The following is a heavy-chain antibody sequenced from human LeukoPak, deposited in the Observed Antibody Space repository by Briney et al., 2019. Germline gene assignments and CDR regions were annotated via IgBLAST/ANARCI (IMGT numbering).Heavy chain of an antibody. CDR3: ARQMRYCSSTSCYGNWFDP. D-gene: IGHD2-2*01. Sequence: ASVKVSCKASGYTFTGYYMHWVRQAPGQGLEWMGWINPNSGGTNYGQKFQGWVTMTRDTSISTAYMELSRLRSDDTAVYYCARQMRYCSSTSCYGNWFDPWGQGTLVTVSS. CDR2: INPNSGGT. V-gene: IGHV1-2*04. CDR1: GYTFTGYY. J-gene: IGHJ5*02.